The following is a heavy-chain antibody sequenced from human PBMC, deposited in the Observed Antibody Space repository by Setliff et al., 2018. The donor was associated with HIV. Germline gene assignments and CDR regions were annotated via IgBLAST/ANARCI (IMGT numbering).Heavy chain of an antibody. J-gene: IGHJ4*02. CDR3: ARCGYSYGYGDY. V-gene: IGHV4-34*01. Sequence: SETLSLTCAVSDGSFNAYYWGWIRQPPGKGLEWIGEISHSGSTTYNPSLESRVTISVDTPKNQFSLKLSSVTAADTAVYYCARCGYSYGYGDYWGQGTLVTVSS. CDR1: DGSFNAYY. CDR2: ISHSGST. D-gene: IGHD5-18*01.